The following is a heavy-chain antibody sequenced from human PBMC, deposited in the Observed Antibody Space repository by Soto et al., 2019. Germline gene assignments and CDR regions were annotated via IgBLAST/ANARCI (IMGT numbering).Heavy chain of an antibody. CDR3: ARDRSYSSGWYNAFDI. V-gene: IGHV4-59*01. CDR1: GGSISSYY. Sequence: QVQLQESGPGLVKPSETLSLTCTVSGGSISSYYWSWIRQPPGKGLEWNGYIYYSGSTNYNPSLKGRVTISVDTSKNQFSLKLSSVTAADTAVYYCARDRSYSSGWYNAFDIWGQGTMVTVSS. J-gene: IGHJ3*02. D-gene: IGHD6-19*01. CDR2: IYYSGST.